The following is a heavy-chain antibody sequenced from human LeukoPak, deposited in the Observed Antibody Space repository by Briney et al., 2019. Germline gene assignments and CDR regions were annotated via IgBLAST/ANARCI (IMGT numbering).Heavy chain of an antibody. D-gene: IGHD4-17*01. CDR2: ISGDGGST. V-gene: IGHV3-43*02. CDR1: GFTFDDYA. J-gene: IGHJ6*02. CDR3: AKDYGDAYYYYGMDV. Sequence: PGGSLRLSCAASGFTFDDYAMHWVRQAPGKGLEWVSLISGDGGSTYYADSVKGRFTISRDNSKNSLYLQMNSLRTEDTALYYCAKDYGDAYYYYGMDVWGQGTTVTVSS.